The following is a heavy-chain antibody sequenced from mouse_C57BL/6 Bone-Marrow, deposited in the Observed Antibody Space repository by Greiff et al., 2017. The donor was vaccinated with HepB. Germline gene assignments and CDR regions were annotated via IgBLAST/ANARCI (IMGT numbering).Heavy chain of an antibody. Sequence: VQLQQSGAELVKPGASVKLSCKASGYTFTSYWMQWVKQRPGQGLEWIGEIDPSDSYTNYNQKFKGKATLTVDTSSSTAYMQLSSLTSEDSAVYYCARRAYYYGSSSAWFAYWGQGTLVTVSA. CDR1: GYTFTSYW. CDR2: IDPSDSYT. CDR3: ARRAYYYGSSSAWFAY. V-gene: IGHV1-50*01. D-gene: IGHD1-1*01. J-gene: IGHJ3*01.